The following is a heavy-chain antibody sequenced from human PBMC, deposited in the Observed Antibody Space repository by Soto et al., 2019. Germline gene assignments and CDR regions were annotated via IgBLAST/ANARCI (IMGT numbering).Heavy chain of an antibody. J-gene: IGHJ4*02. V-gene: IGHV1-2*02. D-gene: IGHD3-22*01. CDR1: GYTFTGYY. CDR3: ARGLGASSGYYSY. Sequence: ASVKVSCKXSGYTFTGYYMHWVRQAPGQGLEWMGWINPNSGGTNYAQKFQGRVTMTRDTSISTAYMELSRLRSDDTAVYYCARGLGASSGYYSYWGQGTLVTVSS. CDR2: INPNSGGT.